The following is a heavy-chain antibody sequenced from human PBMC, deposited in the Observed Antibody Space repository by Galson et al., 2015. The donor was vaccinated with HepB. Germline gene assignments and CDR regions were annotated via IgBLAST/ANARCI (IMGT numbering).Heavy chain of an antibody. CDR3: VRDWTYDFWSGYFGAFDL. V-gene: IGHV3-64D*09. J-gene: IGHJ3*01. Sequence: SLRLSCAASGFTFTNHAIHWVRQAPGKGLEYVSVISGNGHDTYYAESVKGRFSVSRDNSRNWLFLQMSSLRPEDTAVYYCVRDWTYDFWSGYFGAFDLGGQGTLVTVSS. CDR2: ISGNGHDT. CDR1: GFTFTNHA. D-gene: IGHD3-3*01.